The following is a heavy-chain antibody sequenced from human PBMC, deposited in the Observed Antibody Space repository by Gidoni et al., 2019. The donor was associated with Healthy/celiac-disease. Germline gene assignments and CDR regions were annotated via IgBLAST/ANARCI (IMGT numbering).Heavy chain of an antibody. V-gene: IGHV3-48*02. CDR1: GFTFSSYS. Sequence: EVQLVESGGGLVQPGGSLRLSCAASGFTFSSYSMNWVRQAPGKGLEWVSYISSSSSTIYYADSVKGRFTISRDNAKNSLYLQMNSLRDEDTAVYYCARDLKIDDYGGNSFRESFDYWGQGTLVTVSS. CDR2: ISSSSSTI. D-gene: IGHD4-17*01. CDR3: ARDLKIDDYGGNSFRESFDY. J-gene: IGHJ4*02.